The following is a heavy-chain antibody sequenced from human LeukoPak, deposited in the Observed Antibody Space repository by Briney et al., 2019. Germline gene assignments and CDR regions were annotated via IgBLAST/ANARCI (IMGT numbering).Heavy chain of an antibody. V-gene: IGHV4-34*01. J-gene: IGHJ3*02. CDR3: GGGPDAFDI. D-gene: IGHD3-16*01. CDR2: INHSGST. CDR1: GGSFSGYY. Sequence: SETLSLTCAVYGGSFSGYYWCWIRQPPGKGLEWIGEINHSGSTNYNPSLKSRVTISVDTSKNQFSLKLSSVTTADTAVYYCGGGPDAFDIGGQGTMVTVSS.